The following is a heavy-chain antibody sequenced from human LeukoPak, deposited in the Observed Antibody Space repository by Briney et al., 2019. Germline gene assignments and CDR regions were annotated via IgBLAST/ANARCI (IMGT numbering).Heavy chain of an antibody. CDR2: IYYSGST. CDR1: GGSISSHY. V-gene: IGHV4-59*11. Sequence: SETLSLTCTVSGGSISSHYWSCIRQPPGKGLEWIGYIYYSGSTNYNPSLKSRVTISVDTSKNQFSLKLSSLTAADTAVYYCARDLRVRRYDFWSGGGYYYYMDVWGKGTTVTVSS. D-gene: IGHD3-3*01. J-gene: IGHJ6*03. CDR3: ARDLRVRRYDFWSGGGYYYYMDV.